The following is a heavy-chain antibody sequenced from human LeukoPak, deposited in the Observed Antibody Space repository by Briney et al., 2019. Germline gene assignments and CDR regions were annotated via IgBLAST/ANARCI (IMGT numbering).Heavy chain of an antibody. CDR1: GFTFSNYA. V-gene: IGHV3-33*01. D-gene: IGHD6-13*01. J-gene: IGHJ4*02. CDR2: VWDAGSNT. CDR3: TRAPIGAAGPFDF. Sequence: PGRSLRLSRAASGFTFSNYAMHWVRQAPGKGLEWVAAVWDAGSNTHYADSVQGRVTISRDNSKNTVYLQMHSLRAEDTAVYCCTRAPIGAAGPFDFWGQGTLVTVSS.